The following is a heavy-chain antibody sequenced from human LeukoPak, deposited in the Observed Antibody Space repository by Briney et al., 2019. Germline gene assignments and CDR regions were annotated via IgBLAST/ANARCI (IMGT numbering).Heavy chain of an antibody. CDR1: GFTYSSYA. V-gene: IGHV3-23*01. J-gene: IGHJ4*02. CDR2: ISGGGATTYYA. D-gene: IGHD3-9*01. Sequence: GVSLRLSCAASGFTYSSYAMSWVPQSPGKARECVSAISGGGATTYYAYYADSGKGRLTISRDNSKNTLYLQMDSLRAEETDVYYCAKFYDILTGYFDYWGQGTLVTVSS. CDR3: AKFYDILTGYFDY.